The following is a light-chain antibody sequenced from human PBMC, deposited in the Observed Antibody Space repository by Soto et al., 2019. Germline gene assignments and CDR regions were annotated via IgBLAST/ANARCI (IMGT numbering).Light chain of an antibody. CDR1: QSISSN. CDR2: GPS. CDR3: QQYNNWPLT. Sequence: EIVMTQSPATLSVSPGERATLSCRASQSISSNLAWYQQKPGQAPRLLIYGPSTRATGIPARFSGSGSGTEFTLTISGLQSEDLAVYDCQQYNNWPLTFGGGTKVEIK. J-gene: IGKJ4*01. V-gene: IGKV3-15*01.